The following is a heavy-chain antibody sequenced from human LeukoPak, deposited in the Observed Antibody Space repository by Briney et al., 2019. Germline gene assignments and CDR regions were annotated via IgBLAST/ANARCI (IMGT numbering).Heavy chain of an antibody. D-gene: IGHD6-19*01. Sequence: ASVKVSCKASGGTFSSYAISWVRQAPGQGLEWMGWISAYNGNTNYAQKLQGRVTMTTDTSTSTAYMELSSLRSEDTAVYYCARGAGMYSSGWYLGYWGQGTLVTVSS. V-gene: IGHV1-18*01. J-gene: IGHJ4*02. CDR3: ARGAGMYSSGWYLGY. CDR2: ISAYNGNT. CDR1: GGTFSSYA.